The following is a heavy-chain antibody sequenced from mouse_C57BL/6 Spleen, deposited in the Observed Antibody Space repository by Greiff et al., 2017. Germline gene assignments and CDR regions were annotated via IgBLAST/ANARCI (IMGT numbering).Heavy chain of an antibody. CDR1: GFTFTDYY. Sequence: EVKLMESGGGLVQPGGSLSLSCAASGFTFTDYYMSWVRQPPGKALEWLGFIRNKANGYTTKYSASVKGRFTISSDNSQSILYLQMNALRAEDSATYYCASSRQLRPSWFAYWGQGTLVTVSA. D-gene: IGHD3-2*02. CDR3: ASSRQLRPSWFAY. CDR2: IRNKANGYTT. J-gene: IGHJ3*01. V-gene: IGHV7-3*01.